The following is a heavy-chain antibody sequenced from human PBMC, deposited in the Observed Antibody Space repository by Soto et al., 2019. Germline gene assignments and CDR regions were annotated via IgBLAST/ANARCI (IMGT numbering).Heavy chain of an antibody. CDR1: GFTFSSYG. CDR3: AKDYGDYQLDY. CDR2: IWYDGSNK. J-gene: IGHJ4*02. V-gene: IGHV3-33*06. D-gene: IGHD4-17*01. Sequence: QVQLVESGGGVVQPGRSLRLSCAASGFTFSSYGMHWVRQAPGKGLEWVAVIWYDGSNKYYADSVKGRFTISRDNSKNTLYLQMTSLRAEDTAVYYCAKDYGDYQLDYWGQGTLVIVSS.